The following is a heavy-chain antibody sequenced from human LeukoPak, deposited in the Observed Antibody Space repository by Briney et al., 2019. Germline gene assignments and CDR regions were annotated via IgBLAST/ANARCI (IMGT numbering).Heavy chain of an antibody. CDR2: IYYSGST. J-gene: IGHJ4*02. Sequence: PSETLSLTCTVSGGSISSSSYYWGWIRQPPGKGLEWIGSIYYSGSTYYNPSLKSRVTISVDTSKNQFSLKLSSVTAADTAVYYCARREKNFFDYWGQGTLVTVSS. CDR1: GGSISSSSYY. D-gene: IGHD1-26*01. CDR3: ARREKNFFDY. V-gene: IGHV4-39*01.